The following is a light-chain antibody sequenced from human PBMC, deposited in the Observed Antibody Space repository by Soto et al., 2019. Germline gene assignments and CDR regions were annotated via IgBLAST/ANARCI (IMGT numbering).Light chain of an antibody. CDR3: QQLNSYPLT. Sequence: IQLTQSPSSLSASVGDRFTITCRASQGISSYLGWYQQKPGKAPNLLIYDASTLQSGVPSRFSGSGSGTEFTLTISSLQPEDFATYYCQQLNSYPLTFGPGTKVDIK. V-gene: IGKV1-9*01. CDR1: QGISSY. CDR2: DAS. J-gene: IGKJ3*01.